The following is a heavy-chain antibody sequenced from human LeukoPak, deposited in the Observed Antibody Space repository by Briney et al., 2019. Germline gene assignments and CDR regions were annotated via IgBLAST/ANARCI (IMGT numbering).Heavy chain of an antibody. CDR2: INHSGST. CDR1: GGSFSGYY. D-gene: IGHD1-1*01. V-gene: IGHV4-34*01. Sequence: SETLSLTCAVYGGSFSGYYWSWIRQPPGKGLEWIGEINHSGSTNYNPSLKSRVTISVDTPKNQFSLKLSSVTAADTAVYYCATTAGTYNWFDPWGQGTLVTVSS. J-gene: IGHJ5*02. CDR3: ATTAGTYNWFDP.